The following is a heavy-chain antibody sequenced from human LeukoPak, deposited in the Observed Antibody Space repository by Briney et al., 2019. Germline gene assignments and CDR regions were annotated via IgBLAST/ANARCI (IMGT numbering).Heavy chain of an antibody. CDR3: ARGRVESHFDY. D-gene: IGHD3-3*01. CDR2: INHSGST. CDR1: GGSFSGYY. Sequence: PSETLSLTCAVYGGSFSGYYWSWIRQPPGKGLEWIGEINHSGSTNYNPSLKSRVTISVDTSKNQFSLKLSSVTAADTAVYYCARGRVESHFDYWGQGTLVTVSS. J-gene: IGHJ4*02. V-gene: IGHV4-34*01.